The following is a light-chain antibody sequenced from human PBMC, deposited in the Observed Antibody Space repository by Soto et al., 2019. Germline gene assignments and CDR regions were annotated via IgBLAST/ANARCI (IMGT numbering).Light chain of an antibody. J-gene: IGLJ2*01. CDR3: SSYTAVSTLDVV. Sequence: QSVLTQPASVSGSPGQSITISCTGTSNDVGGYNYVSWYQQHPGKAPKVVIYEVNNRPSGISNRFSGSKSGSTASLTISGLQAEDEADYYCSSYTAVSTLDVVFGGGTKLTVL. CDR2: EVN. CDR1: SNDVGGYNY. V-gene: IGLV2-14*01.